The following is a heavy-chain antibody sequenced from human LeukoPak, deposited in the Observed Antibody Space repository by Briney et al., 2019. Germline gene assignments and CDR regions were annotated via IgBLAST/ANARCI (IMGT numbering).Heavy chain of an antibody. CDR2: MNTTGST. CDR1: GDSISIGSYY. J-gene: IGHJ4*02. Sequence: PSQTLSLTCTVSGDSISIGSYYWSWLRQPAGKGLEWIEHMNTTGSTKYNPSLKSRVTISVDTSNNQFSLKVSSVTAADTAVYYCARDWDYWGQGTLVTVSS. V-gene: IGHV4-61*09. CDR3: ARDWDY.